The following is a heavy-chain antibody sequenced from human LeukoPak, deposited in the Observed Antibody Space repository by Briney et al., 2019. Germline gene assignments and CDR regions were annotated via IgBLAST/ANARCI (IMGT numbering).Heavy chain of an antibody. CDR1: GFTVNSNY. V-gene: IGHV3-66*01. CDR2: IYSGGST. Sequence: GGSLRLSCAASGFTVNSNYMSWVRQAPGKGLEWVSVIYSGGSTYYADSVKGRFTISRDNSKNTLYLQMNSLRAEDTAVYYCARDLVVPASDVWGQGTTVTVSS. D-gene: IGHD2-2*01. J-gene: IGHJ6*02. CDR3: ARDLVVPASDV.